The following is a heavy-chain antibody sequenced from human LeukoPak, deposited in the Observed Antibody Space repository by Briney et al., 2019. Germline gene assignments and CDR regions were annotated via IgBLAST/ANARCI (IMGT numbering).Heavy chain of an antibody. CDR1: GFTFSSYW. V-gene: IGHV3-7*01. D-gene: IGHD1-26*01. CDR2: IKQGGSEK. Sequence: PGGSLRLSCAASGFTFSSYWMTWVRQAPGKGLEWAANIKQGGSEKHYVDSVKGRFTIPRDDAKNSLYLQMNSLRAEDTAVYYCAREGREGSGMDVWGKGTTVTVSS. J-gene: IGHJ6*04. CDR3: AREGREGSGMDV.